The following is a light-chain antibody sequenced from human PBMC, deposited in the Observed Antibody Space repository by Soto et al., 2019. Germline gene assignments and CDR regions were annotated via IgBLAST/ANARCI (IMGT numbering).Light chain of an antibody. V-gene: IGKV3-20*01. CDR2: GAS. Sequence: EIVLTQSPGTLSLSSGERATLSCRASQSVSNYLAWYQRKPGQAPRLLIYGASSRATGIPDRFSGSGSGTDFTLTISRLEPEDFAVYYCHQYGGSPQTFGQGTKV. CDR3: HQYGGSPQT. J-gene: IGKJ1*01. CDR1: QSVSNY.